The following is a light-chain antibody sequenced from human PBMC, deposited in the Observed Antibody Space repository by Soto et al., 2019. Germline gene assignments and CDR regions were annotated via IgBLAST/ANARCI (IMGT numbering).Light chain of an antibody. Sequence: DTKVNQTLCTAPGTERVKVTIICRASQSISNWLAWYQQKPGTAPKVLIYHAPNLQSGVPSRFSGSGSGTEFTLTITSLQPDDFATYYCQQYNSYSFGQGTKVDIK. CDR2: HAP. CDR3: QQYNSYS. CDR1: QSISNW. J-gene: IGKJ1*01. V-gene: IGKV1-5*02.